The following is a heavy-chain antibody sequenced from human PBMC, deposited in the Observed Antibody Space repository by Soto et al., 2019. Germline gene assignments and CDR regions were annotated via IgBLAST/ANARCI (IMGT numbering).Heavy chain of an antibody. V-gene: IGHV3-30*18. CDR3: AKDFIGYCTSVNCHIFDF. CDR1: GFSFSSYA. Sequence: QVQLVESGGGVVQPGTSLRLSCEASGFSFSSYAIHWVRQAPGKGLEWVAGISNDGTKEHYTDSVKGRFSISTGKSKNMVYLQMNSLRSEDTAVYYCAKDFIGYCTSVNCHIFDFWGQGTLVTVPS. D-gene: IGHD2-8*02. J-gene: IGHJ4*02. CDR2: ISNDGTKE.